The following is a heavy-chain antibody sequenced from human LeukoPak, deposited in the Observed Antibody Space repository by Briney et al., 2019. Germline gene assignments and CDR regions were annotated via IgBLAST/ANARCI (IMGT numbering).Heavy chain of an antibody. Sequence: PGKSLRLSCAASGFTFSNYAMHWVRQAPGKGLEWVSLISSSGTYEYYAASVKGRFTISRDNAKNLLYLQMKSLRGEDTAVYYCARGMRDGYNSGADWGQGTLVTVSS. CDR3: ARGMRDGYNSGAD. D-gene: IGHD5-24*01. CDR1: GFTFSNYA. V-gene: IGHV3-30*07. J-gene: IGHJ4*02. CDR2: ISSSGTYE.